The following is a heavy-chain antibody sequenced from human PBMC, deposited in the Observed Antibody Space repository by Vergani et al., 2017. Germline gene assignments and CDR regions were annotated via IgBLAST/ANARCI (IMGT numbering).Heavy chain of an antibody. D-gene: IGHD1-1*01. CDR1: GGSISSGGYY. CDR3: AGDRNGGGYYYGMDV. J-gene: IGHJ6*02. Sequence: QVQLQESGPGLVKPSQTLSLTCTVSGGSISSGGYYWSWIRQHPGKGLEWIGYIYYSGSTYYNPSLKSRVTISVDTSKNQFSLKLSSVTAADTAVYYCAGDRNGGGYYYGMDVWGQGTTVTVSS. CDR2: IYYSGST. V-gene: IGHV4-31*03.